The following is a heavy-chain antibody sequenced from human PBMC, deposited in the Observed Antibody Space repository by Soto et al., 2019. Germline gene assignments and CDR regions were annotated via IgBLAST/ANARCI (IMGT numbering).Heavy chain of an antibody. Sequence: GASVKVSCKASGGTFSSYAISWVRQAPGQGLEWMGGIIPIFGTANYAQKFQGRVTITADESTSTAYMELSSLRSEDTAVYYCARVEYYDSSGYPTNFDYWGQGTLVTVSS. CDR2: IIPIFGTA. CDR1: GGTFSSYA. D-gene: IGHD3-22*01. J-gene: IGHJ4*02. CDR3: ARVEYYDSSGYPTNFDY. V-gene: IGHV1-69*13.